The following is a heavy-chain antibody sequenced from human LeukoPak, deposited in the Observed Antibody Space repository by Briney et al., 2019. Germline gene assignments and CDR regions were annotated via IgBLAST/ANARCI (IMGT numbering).Heavy chain of an antibody. CDR3: ARLGLAVAVAGTAISY. CDR2: LYYSGST. D-gene: IGHD6-19*01. Sequence: PSETLSLTCTVSGGSISSSSYYWGWIRQPPGKGLEWIGSLYYSGSTYYNPSLKSRVTISVDTSKNQFSLKLSSVTAADTAVYYCARLGLAVAVAGTAISYWGQGTLVTVSS. CDR1: GGSISSSSYY. J-gene: IGHJ4*02. V-gene: IGHV4-39*01.